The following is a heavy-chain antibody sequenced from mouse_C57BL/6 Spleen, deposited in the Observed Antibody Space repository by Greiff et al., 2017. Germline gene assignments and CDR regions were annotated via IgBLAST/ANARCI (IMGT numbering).Heavy chain of an antibody. V-gene: IGHV1-82*01. CDR3: AGTGFAY. D-gene: IGHD3-3*01. J-gene: IGHJ3*01. CDR2: IYPGGGAT. CDR1: GYAFSSSW. Sequence: VKLVESGPELVQPGPSVKITCKASGYAFSSSWMNWVKQRPGKGLEWLGRIYPGGGATNNNGKFKGNATLAADKSSITSYMQLSLLASEDSAVYVCAGTGFAYWGQGTLVTVSA.